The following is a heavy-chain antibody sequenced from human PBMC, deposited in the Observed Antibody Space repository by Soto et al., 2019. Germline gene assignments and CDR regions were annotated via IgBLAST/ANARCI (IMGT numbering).Heavy chain of an antibody. J-gene: IGHJ3*02. Sequence: QVQLVESGGGLVKPGGSLRLSCAASRFTFSDYYMTWIRQAPGKGLEWVSYISSSGTGIYYPDSVKGRFTISRDNAKNSLYLQMSSLRAEDTAVYYCARVYSDAFDIWGQGTMVTVSS. CDR2: ISSSGTGI. D-gene: IGHD2-8*01. V-gene: IGHV3-11*01. CDR3: ARVYSDAFDI. CDR1: RFTFSDYY.